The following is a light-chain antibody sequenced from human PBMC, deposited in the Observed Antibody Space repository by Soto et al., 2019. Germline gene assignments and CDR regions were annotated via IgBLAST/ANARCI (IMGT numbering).Light chain of an antibody. CDR1: SSDVGGYNY. J-gene: IGLJ2*01. CDR3: SSYGGFHNVL. Sequence: QSALTQPPSASGSPGQSVIISCTGTSSDVGGYNYVSWYQQHPGKAPKLIIYEVTKRPSGVPYRFSGSKSGNTASLTVSGIQTEDEADYYCSSYGGFHNVLFVGGTKLTVL. V-gene: IGLV2-8*01. CDR2: EVT.